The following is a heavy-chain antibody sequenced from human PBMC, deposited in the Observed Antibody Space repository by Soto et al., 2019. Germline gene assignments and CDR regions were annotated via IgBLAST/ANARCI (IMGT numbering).Heavy chain of an antibody. CDR3: ARRAPDYDFWSGYPRYYFDY. CDR2: IYYSGST. V-gene: IGHV4-39*01. J-gene: IGHJ4*02. Sequence: PXGTLSLTCTVSGGSISSSSYYGGWIRQPPGKGLEWIGSIYYSGSTYYNPSLKSRVTISVDTSKNQFSLKLSSVTAADTAVYYCARRAPDYDFWSGYPRYYFDYWGQGTLVTVSS. D-gene: IGHD3-3*01. CDR1: GGSISSSSYY.